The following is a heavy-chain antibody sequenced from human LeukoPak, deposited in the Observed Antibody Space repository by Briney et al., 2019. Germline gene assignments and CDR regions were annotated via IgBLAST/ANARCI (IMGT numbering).Heavy chain of an antibody. CDR2: IYYSGST. D-gene: IGHD4-17*01. Sequence: PSETLSLTCTVSGGSISSGGYYWSWIRQHPGKGLEWIGYIYYSGSTYYNPSLKSRVTISVDTSKNQFSLKLSSVTAADTAVYYCARGRHGDILGWAFDIWGQGTMVTVSS. J-gene: IGHJ3*02. CDR1: GGSISSGGYY. CDR3: ARGRHGDILGWAFDI. V-gene: IGHV4-31*03.